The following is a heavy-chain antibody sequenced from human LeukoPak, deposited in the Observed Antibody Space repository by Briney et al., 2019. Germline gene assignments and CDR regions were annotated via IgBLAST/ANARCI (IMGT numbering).Heavy chain of an antibody. CDR2: INPNSGGT. Sequence: ASVQVSCKTSGYIFAHNGISWVRQAPGQGLEWMGRINPNSGGTNYAQKFQGRVTMTRDTSISTAYMELSRLRSDDTAVYYCASSNWFDPWGQGTLVTVSS. J-gene: IGHJ5*02. CDR1: GYIFAHNG. CDR3: ASSNWFDP. V-gene: IGHV1-2*06.